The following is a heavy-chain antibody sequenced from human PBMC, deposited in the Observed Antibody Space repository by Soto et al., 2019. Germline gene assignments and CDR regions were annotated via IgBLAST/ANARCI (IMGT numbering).Heavy chain of an antibody. Sequence: GGSLRLSCAASGFTFSSYSMNWVRQAPGKGLEWVSYISSSSSTIYYADSVKGRFTISRDNAKNSLYLQMNSLRDEDTAVYYCARDRGTVVTPGQFDYWGQGTLVTVSS. V-gene: IGHV3-48*02. CDR3: ARDRGTVVTPGQFDY. CDR1: GFTFSSYS. CDR2: ISSSSSTI. D-gene: IGHD2-21*02. J-gene: IGHJ4*02.